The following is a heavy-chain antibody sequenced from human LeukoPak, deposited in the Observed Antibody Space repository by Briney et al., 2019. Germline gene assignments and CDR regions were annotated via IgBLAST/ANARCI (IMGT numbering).Heavy chain of an antibody. CDR3: AKSLTYYHENSDSI. D-gene: IGHD3-22*01. J-gene: IGHJ4*02. CDR2: IYKDGRT. V-gene: IGHV3-53*01. Sequence: GGSLRLSCAASGFFVSTNYMTWVRQPPGKGLEWVSVIYKDGRTFYTDSVKGRFTISRDNSKNTVYLQMSSLRVEDTAVYYCAKSLTYYHENSDSIWGQGTLVTVSS. CDR1: GFFVSTNY.